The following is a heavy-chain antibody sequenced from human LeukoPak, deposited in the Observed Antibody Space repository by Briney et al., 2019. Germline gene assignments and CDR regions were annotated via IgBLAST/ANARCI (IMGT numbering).Heavy chain of an antibody. D-gene: IGHD3-22*01. V-gene: IGHV3-9*01. J-gene: IGHJ4*02. Sequence: GGSLRLSCAASGFTFDDYAMHWVWQAPGKGLEWVSGISWNSGSIGYADSVKGRFTISRDNAKNSLYLQMNSLRAEDTALYYCAKDMRYDSSGYSFDYWGQGTLVTVSS. CDR3: AKDMRYDSSGYSFDY. CDR2: ISWNSGSI. CDR1: GFTFDDYA.